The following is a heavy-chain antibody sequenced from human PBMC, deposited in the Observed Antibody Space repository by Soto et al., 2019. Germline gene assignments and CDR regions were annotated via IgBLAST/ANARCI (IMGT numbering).Heavy chain of an antibody. Sequence: PGGSLRLSCAASGFTFDDYGMSWVRQAPGKGLEWVSGINWNGGSTGYADSVKGRFTISRDNAKNSLHLQMNSLRAEDTALYHCARVGGVIADDAFDIWGQGTMVTVSS. CDR2: INWNGGST. CDR1: GFTFDDYG. J-gene: IGHJ3*02. V-gene: IGHV3-20*01. CDR3: ARVGGVIADDAFDI. D-gene: IGHD3-16*02.